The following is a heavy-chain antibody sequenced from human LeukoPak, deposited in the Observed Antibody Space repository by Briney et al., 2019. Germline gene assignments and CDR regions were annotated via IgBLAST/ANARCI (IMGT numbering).Heavy chain of an antibody. D-gene: IGHD6-19*01. CDR3: ARAGWYRWDY. J-gene: IGHJ4*02. V-gene: IGHV3-74*01. CDR2: INSDGTTT. CDR1: GFTFSTHW. Sequence: GGSLRLSCAASGFTFSTHWMHWVRQAPGKGLGWASRINSDGTTTNYADSAKGRFTISRDNAKNTLCLQMNTLRVEDTAVYYCARAGWYRWDYWGQGTLVTVSS.